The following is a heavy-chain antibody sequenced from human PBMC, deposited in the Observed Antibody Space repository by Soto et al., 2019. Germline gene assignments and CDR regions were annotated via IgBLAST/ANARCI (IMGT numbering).Heavy chain of an antibody. J-gene: IGHJ4*02. CDR2: SSGSGGST. Sequence: PGGSLRLSCAASGFTFSSYAMSWVRQAPGKGLEWVSASSGSGGSTYYADSVKGRFTISRDNSKNTLYLQMNSLRAEDTAVYYCANETVVVPAAMKGPPGFDYWGQGTLVTVAS. D-gene: IGHD2-2*01. CDR3: ANETVVVPAAMKGPPGFDY. CDR1: GFTFSSYA. V-gene: IGHV3-23*01.